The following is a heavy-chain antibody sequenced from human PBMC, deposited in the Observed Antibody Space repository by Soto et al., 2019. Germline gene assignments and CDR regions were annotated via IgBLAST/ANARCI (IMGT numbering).Heavy chain of an antibody. Sequence: EVQLVESGGGLVQPGGSLRLSCAASGFTFSSYWMSWVRQAPGKGLEWVANIKQDGSEKYYVDSVKGRFTISRDNAKNSLYLQMNSLRAEDTAVYYCARDLRPIVVVHYSPFDYWGQGTLVTVSS. V-gene: IGHV3-7*03. CDR3: ARDLRPIVVVHYSPFDY. D-gene: IGHD3-22*01. CDR1: GFTFSSYW. CDR2: IKQDGSEK. J-gene: IGHJ4*02.